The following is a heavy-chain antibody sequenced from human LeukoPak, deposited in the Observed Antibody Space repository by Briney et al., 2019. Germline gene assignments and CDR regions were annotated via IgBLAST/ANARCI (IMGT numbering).Heavy chain of an antibody. CDR1: GYIFPTYW. J-gene: IGHJ4*02. D-gene: IGHD3-22*01. V-gene: IGHV5-51*01. Sequence: GESLKISCKGSGYIFPTYWIGWVRQMPGKGLEWMGIIYPGDSDTRYSPSFQGQVTISVDKSISTAYLQWSSLKASDTAMYYCARRFSSGYYYDFDYWGQGTLVTVSS. CDR3: ARRFSSGYYYDFDY. CDR2: IYPGDSDT.